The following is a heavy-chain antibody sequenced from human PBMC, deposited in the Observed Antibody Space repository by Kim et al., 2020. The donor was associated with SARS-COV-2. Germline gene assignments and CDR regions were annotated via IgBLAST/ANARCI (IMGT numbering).Heavy chain of an antibody. V-gene: IGHV3-21*01. CDR1: GFTFSSYS. CDR3: ARDLLYYDILTGYYRETRLGMDV. D-gene: IGHD3-9*01. J-gene: IGHJ6*02. Sequence: GGSLRLSCAASGFTFSSYSMNWVRQAPGKGLEWVSSISSSSSYINYADSVKGRFTISRDNAKNSLYLQMNSLRAEDTAVYYCARDLLYYDILTGYYRETRLGMDVWGQGTTVTVSS. CDR2: ISSSSSYI.